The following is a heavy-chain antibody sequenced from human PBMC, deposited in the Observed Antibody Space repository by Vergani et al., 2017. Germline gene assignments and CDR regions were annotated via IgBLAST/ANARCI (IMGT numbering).Heavy chain of an antibody. D-gene: IGHD2-2*01. J-gene: IGHJ5*02. CDR1: GYTFTSYG. CDR3: ARDRGYCSSTSCYGLGWFDP. Sequence: QVQLVQSGAEVKKPGASVKVSCKASGYTFTSYGISWVRQAPGQGLEWMGWISAYNGNTNYAQKLQGRVTMTTDTSTSTAYMELRSLRSDDTAVYYCARDRGYCSSTSCYGLGWFDPWGQGTLVTVSS. V-gene: IGHV1-18*01. CDR2: ISAYNGNT.